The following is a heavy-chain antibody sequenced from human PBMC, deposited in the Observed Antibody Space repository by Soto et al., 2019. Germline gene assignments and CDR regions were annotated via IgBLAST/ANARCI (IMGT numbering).Heavy chain of an antibody. CDR1: GFSLTTSGVG. V-gene: IGHV2-5*02. CDR3: AHRHSGWYRDNWFDP. Sequence: QITLKESGPTLVKPTQTLTLTCTFSGFSLTTSGVGVGWIRQPPGKALEWLALIYWDDDKRYSPSLKSRLTINKDTSKHQVVLTMTNMDPVESATYYCAHRHSGWYRDNWFDPWGQGTLVTVSS. D-gene: IGHD6-19*01. J-gene: IGHJ5*02. CDR2: IYWDDDK.